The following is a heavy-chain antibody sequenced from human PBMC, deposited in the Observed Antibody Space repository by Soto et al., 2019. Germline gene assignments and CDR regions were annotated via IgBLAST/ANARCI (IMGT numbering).Heavy chain of an antibody. CDR3: AREVYGSSSDPDS. CDR2: IKQDGSEK. V-gene: IGHV3-7*03. Sequence: PGGSLRLSCAASGFTFSSYWMSWVRQAPGKGLEWVANIKQDGSEKYYVDSVKGRFTISRDNAKNSLYLQMNSLRADDTAVYYCAREVYGSSSDPDSWCQGTLVTVSS. D-gene: IGHD6-6*01. J-gene: IGHJ5*01. CDR1: GFTFSSYW.